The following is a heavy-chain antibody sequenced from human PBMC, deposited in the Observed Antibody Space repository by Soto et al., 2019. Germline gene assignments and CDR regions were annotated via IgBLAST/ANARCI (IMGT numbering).Heavy chain of an antibody. CDR2: IYYSGST. CDR3: ARDYYYDNSGNPGAYYYGMDV. V-gene: IGHV4-59*01. D-gene: IGHD3-22*01. Sequence: SETLSLTCTVSGGSISSYHWSWIRQPPGKGLAWIGYIYYSGSTKYNPSLKSRVTMSVDKSKNQFSLRLESVTAADTAVYWCARDYYYDNSGNPGAYYYGMDVWGQGTTVTVSS. CDR1: GGSISSYH. J-gene: IGHJ6*02.